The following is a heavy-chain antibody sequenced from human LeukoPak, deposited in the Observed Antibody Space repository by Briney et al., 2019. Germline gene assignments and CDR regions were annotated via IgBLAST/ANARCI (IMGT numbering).Heavy chain of an antibody. J-gene: IGHJ4*02. D-gene: IGHD3-22*01. CDR3: ARTETYYYDSSGYYDDY. Sequence: GASVKVSCKASGYTFTSYGISWVRQAPGQGLEWMGWISAYNGNTNYAQKLQGRVTMTTDTSTSTAYMELRSLRSDDTAVYYCARTETYYYDSSGYYDDYWGQGTLVTVSS. CDR2: ISAYNGNT. CDR1: GYTFTSYG. V-gene: IGHV1-18*01.